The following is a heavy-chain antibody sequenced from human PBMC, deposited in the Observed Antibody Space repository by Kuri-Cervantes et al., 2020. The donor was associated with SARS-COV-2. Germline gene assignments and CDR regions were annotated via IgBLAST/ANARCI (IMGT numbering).Heavy chain of an antibody. CDR3: ATQLGGVEYSSSGSGAFDI. CDR1: GYSFTSYW. V-gene: IGHV5-51*01. J-gene: IGHJ3*02. Sequence: GESLKISCKGSGYSFTSYWIGWVRQMPGKGLEWMGIIYPGDSDTRYSPSFQGQVPISADKSISTAYLQWSSLKASDTAMYYCATQLGGVEYSSSGSGAFDIWGQGTMVTVSS. CDR2: IYPGDSDT. D-gene: IGHD6-6*01.